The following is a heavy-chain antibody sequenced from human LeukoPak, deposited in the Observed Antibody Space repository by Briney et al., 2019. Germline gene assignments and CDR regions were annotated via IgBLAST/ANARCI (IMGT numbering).Heavy chain of an antibody. J-gene: IGHJ5*02. D-gene: IGHD3-10*01. V-gene: IGHV3-20*04. CDR1: GFIFDDYG. CDR2: INWNGGST. CDR3: ARISTTMIRGVTNWFDP. Sequence: GGSLRLSCAASGFIFDDYGMTWVRQAPGKGLEWVSGINWNGGSTGYGDSVKGRFTISRDNVKNSLYLQMNSLRAEDTALYFCARISTTMIRGVTNWFDPWGQGTLVTVSS.